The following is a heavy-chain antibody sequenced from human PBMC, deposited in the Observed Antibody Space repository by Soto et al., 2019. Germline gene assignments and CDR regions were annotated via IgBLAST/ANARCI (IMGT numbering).Heavy chain of an antibody. J-gene: IGHJ2*01. Sequence: EVHLVESGGDLVQPGGSLKLSCAASGLSDLAVHWVRQASGQGLEWLGRIRSRPHNYATAYDPSVKGRFAISRDDSKNTAYLQMSSLEAEDTAMYFCLTQGDSGPDWYFDLWGRGTLVTVSS. CDR2: IRSRPHNYAT. CDR3: LTQGDSGPDWYFDL. CDR1: GLSDLA. D-gene: IGHD2-15*01. V-gene: IGHV3-73*02.